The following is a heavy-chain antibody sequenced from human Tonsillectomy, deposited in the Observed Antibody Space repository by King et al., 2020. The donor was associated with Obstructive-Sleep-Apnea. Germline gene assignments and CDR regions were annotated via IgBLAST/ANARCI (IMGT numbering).Heavy chain of an antibody. CDR1: GGSVSSGSYY. CDR2: IYYSGST. V-gene: IGHV4-61*01. Sequence: VQLQESGPGLVKPSETLSLTCTVSGGSVSSGSYYWSWIRQPPGKGLEWIGYIYYSGSTNYNPSLKSRVTISVDTSKNQFSLKLSSVTAADTAVYYCALILVGATVFDYWGQGTLVTVSS. D-gene: IGHD1-26*01. J-gene: IGHJ4*02. CDR3: ALILVGATVFDY.